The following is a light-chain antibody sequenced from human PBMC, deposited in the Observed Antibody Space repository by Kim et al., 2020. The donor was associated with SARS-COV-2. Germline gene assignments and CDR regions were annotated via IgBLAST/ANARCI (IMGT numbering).Light chain of an antibody. J-gene: IGKJ2*01. V-gene: IGKV3-11*01. CDR3: QLRSNWYT. CDR1: QSISSY. Sequence: LSLSPGRRATLSCRASQSISSYLAWYQQKPGQAPRLLIYDASNRATGIPARFSGSGSGTDFTLTISSLEPEDFAVYYCQLRSNWYTFGQGTKLEI. CDR2: DAS.